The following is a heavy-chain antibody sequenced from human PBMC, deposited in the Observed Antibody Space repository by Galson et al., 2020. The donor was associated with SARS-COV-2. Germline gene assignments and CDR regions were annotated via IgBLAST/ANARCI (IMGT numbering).Heavy chain of an antibody. CDR2: IKQDGSEK. J-gene: IGHJ6*02. CDR1: GFTFSSYW. V-gene: IGHV3-7*01. Sequence: GGSLRLSCAASGFTFSSYWMSWVRQAPGKGLEWVANIKQDGSEKYYVDSVKGRFTISRDNAKNSLYLQMNSLRAEDTAVYYCARDIIAVAGVGYYYGMDGWGQGTTVTVSS. CDR3: ARDIIAVAGVGYYYGMDG. D-gene: IGHD6-19*01.